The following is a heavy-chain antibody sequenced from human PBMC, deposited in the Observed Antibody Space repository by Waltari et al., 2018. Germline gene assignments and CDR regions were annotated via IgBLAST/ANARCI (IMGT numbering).Heavy chain of an antibody. CDR3: ARGGVPFFDY. CDR2: IYYSGST. J-gene: IGHJ4*02. Sequence: QVQLQESGPGLVKPSETLSLTCTVSGGSISSYYWSWIRQPPGKGLEWIGYIYYSGSTNYNPSLKSRVTISVDTSKNQFSLKLSSVTAADTAVYYCARGGVPFFDYWGQGTLVTVSS. V-gene: IGHV4-59*01. CDR1: GGSISSYY.